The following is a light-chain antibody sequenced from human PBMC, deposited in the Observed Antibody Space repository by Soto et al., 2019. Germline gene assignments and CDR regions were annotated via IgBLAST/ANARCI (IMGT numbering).Light chain of an antibody. Sequence: EIVLTQSPGTLSLSPGERATLSCRASQSVRSSYLAWYQQKPGQAPRLLIYGASSRATGIPDRFSGSGSGTGFTLTISRLEPEDFAVYYCQQYGSSPRTCGQGTKVEIK. CDR3: QQYGSSPRT. J-gene: IGKJ1*01. CDR2: GAS. V-gene: IGKV3-20*01. CDR1: QSVRSSY.